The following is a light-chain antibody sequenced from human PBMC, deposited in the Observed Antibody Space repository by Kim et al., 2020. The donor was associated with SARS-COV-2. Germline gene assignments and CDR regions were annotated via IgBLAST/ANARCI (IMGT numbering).Light chain of an antibody. CDR1: SSDIETYNF. J-gene: IGLJ1*01. Sequence: PGQSITISCTGTSSDIETYNFVSWYQQHPGKAPKLIIYEVNQRPSGASDRFSGSKSGNTAYLTVSGLQAEDEADYHCCSYATKSYVCGIGTKVTVL. V-gene: IGLV2-23*02. CDR3: CSYATKSYV. CDR2: EVN.